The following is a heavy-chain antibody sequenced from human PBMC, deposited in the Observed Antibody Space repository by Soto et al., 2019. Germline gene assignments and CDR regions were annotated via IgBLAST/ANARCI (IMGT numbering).Heavy chain of an antibody. V-gene: IGHV3-49*03. Sequence: GGSLRLSCTASGFTFGDYAMAWFRQAPGKGLEWVTFIRSKPYAGTAEYAASVRGRFTISRDDSDSIAYLQMNSLRADDTAVYFCARAYPSSTRYGRLEYFDYWGRGTLVTVSS. D-gene: IGHD6-13*01. CDR2: IRSKPYAGTA. CDR3: ARAYPSSTRYGRLEYFDY. J-gene: IGHJ4*02. CDR1: GFTFGDYA.